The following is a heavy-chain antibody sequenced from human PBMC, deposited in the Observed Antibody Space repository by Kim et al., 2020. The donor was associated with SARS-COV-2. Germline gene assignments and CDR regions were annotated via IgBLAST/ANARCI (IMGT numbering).Heavy chain of an antibody. D-gene: IGHD1-26*01. CDR3: AWSYRGTPSYFDY. Sequence: YHPYLESPVIISVDTSKNQFSLKLSSVTAADTAVYYWAWSYRGTPSYFDYWGQGTLVTVSS. J-gene: IGHJ4*02. V-gene: IGHV4-34*01.